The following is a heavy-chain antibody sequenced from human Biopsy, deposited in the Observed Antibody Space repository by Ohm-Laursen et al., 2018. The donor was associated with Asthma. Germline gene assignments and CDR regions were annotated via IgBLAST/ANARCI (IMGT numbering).Heavy chain of an antibody. D-gene: IGHD1-26*01. CDR2: ISSSGAST. J-gene: IGHJ4*02. V-gene: IGHV3-23*01. Sequence: GSLRLSCAAPGFTFSSYAMSWVRQAPGKGLEWVSSISSSGASTYYADSAKGRFTISRDNSKNTLYLQMSSLRADDTAVYYCAKGGTYTADRYAYWGQGSLVTVSS. CDR3: AKGGTYTADRYAY. CDR1: GFTFSSYA.